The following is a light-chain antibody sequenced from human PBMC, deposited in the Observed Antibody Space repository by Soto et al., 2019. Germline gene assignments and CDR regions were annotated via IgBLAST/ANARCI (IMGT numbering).Light chain of an antibody. J-gene: IGLJ2*01. V-gene: IGLV2-23*01. CDR1: SSDVGSYNL. CDR3: CSYAGSGNVV. CDR2: EGS. Sequence: QYALTQPASVSGSPGQSITISCTGTSSDVGSYNLVSWYQQHPGKAPKLMIYEGSKRPSGISNRFSGSKSGNTASLTISGLQTEDEADYYCCSYAGSGNVVLGGGTKLTVL.